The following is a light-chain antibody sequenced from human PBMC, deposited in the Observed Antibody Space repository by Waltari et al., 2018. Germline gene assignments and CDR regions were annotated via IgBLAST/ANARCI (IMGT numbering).Light chain of an antibody. Sequence: DIVMTQSPLSLSVTPGEPASISCSSTQSLLHSLGNTYLDWYLQRPGQSPQLLIYVGSIRASGVPDRFSGSGSGTDFTLQISSVEAEDVGIYYCMQALQTPWTFGQGTRVEI. CDR2: VGS. CDR3: MQALQTPWT. V-gene: IGKV2-28*01. CDR1: QSLLHSLGNTY. J-gene: IGKJ1*01.